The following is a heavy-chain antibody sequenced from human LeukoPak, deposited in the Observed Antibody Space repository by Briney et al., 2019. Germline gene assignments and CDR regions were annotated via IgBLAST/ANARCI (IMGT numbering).Heavy chain of an antibody. CDR1: VESLSDYS. Sequence: SETQSLTCAVYVESLSDYSWIWIRQSPGKGLEWIGEINHSGSASYTPSLKSRLTISVDMSKNQFSLKLNSVTAAGTAIYYCARRGRFLGYLDVWGRGTTVTVSS. V-gene: IGHV4-34*01. D-gene: IGHD3-3*01. CDR2: INHSGSA. J-gene: IGHJ6*04. CDR3: ARRGRFLGYLDV.